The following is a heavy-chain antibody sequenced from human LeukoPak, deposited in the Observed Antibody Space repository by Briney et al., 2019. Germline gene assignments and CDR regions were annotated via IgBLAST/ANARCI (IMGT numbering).Heavy chain of an antibody. CDR1: GYTFTDYY. J-gene: IGHJ4*02. CDR2: MNSNSGAT. CDR3: TRSSGKIDY. D-gene: IGHD6-19*01. Sequence: ASVKVSCKGSGYTFTDYYIHWVRLAPGQGFEWMAWMNSNSGATKYAQKFQDRVTVTRDTSISTAYMELSSLRSDDTAVYFCTRSSGKIDYWGQGTQVTVSS. V-gene: IGHV1-2*02.